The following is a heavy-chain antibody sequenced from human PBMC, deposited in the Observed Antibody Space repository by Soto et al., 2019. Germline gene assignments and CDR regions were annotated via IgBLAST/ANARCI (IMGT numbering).Heavy chain of an antibody. CDR1: GFTFSSYA. J-gene: IGHJ4*02. D-gene: IGHD3-3*01. CDR3: AKSRYYDFWSGYPSWYFDY. Sequence: GGSLRLSCAASGFTFSSYARSWVRQAPGKGLEWVSAISGSGGSTYYADSVKGRFTISRDNSKNTLYLQMNSLRAEDTAVYYCAKSRYYDFWSGYPSWYFDYWGQGTLVTVSS. V-gene: IGHV3-23*01. CDR2: ISGSGGST.